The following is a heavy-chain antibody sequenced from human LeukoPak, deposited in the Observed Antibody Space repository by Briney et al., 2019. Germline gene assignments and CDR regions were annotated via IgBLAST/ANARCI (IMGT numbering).Heavy chain of an antibody. Sequence: GGSLRLSCAASGFTFSSYGMHWVRQAPGKGLEWVSSISGSGGSTYYADSVKVRFTIDRDNSKNTLYLQMNRLTAEDTAVYYCAKDREGHCGGGRCHSLGHNYYNVMDVWGQGTTVIVSS. D-gene: IGHD2-15*01. J-gene: IGHJ6*02. V-gene: IGHV3-23*01. CDR1: GFTFSSYG. CDR3: AKDREGHCGGGRCHSLGHNYYNVMDV. CDR2: ISGSGGST.